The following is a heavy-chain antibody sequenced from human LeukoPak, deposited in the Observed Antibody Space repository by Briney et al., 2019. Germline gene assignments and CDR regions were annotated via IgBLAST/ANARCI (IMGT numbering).Heavy chain of an antibody. Sequence: PGGSLRLSCAASGFTFSSYWMSWVRQAPGKGLEWVSGISGSGGSTYYADSVKGRFTISRDNSKNTLYLQMNSLRAEDTAVYYCAKAGSIRFDYWGQGTLVTVSS. D-gene: IGHD1-26*01. CDR2: ISGSGGST. V-gene: IGHV3-23*01. CDR1: GFTFSSYW. J-gene: IGHJ4*02. CDR3: AKAGSIRFDY.